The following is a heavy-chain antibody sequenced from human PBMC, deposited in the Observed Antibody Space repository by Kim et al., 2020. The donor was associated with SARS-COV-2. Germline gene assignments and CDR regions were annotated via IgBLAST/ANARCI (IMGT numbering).Heavy chain of an antibody. CDR1: GGSISSYY. CDR2: IYYSGST. Sequence: SETLSLTCTVSGGSISSYYWSWIRQPPGKGLEWIGYIYYSGSTNYNPSLKSRVTISVDTSKNQFSLKLSSVTAADTAVYYCARSLAYYDSYDWFGPWGQGTLVTVSP. J-gene: IGHJ5*02. CDR3: ARSLAYYDSYDWFGP. D-gene: IGHD3-22*01. V-gene: IGHV4-59*13.